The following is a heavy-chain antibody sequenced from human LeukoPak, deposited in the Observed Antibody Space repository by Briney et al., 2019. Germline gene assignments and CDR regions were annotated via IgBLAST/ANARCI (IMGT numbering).Heavy chain of an antibody. Sequence: GGSLRLSCAASGFTFSSYSMNWVRQAPGKGLEWVSSISSSSSYIYYADSVKGRFTISRDNAKNSLYLQMNSLRAEDTAVYYCARDHNVVVTRVGFDYWGQGTLVTVSS. J-gene: IGHJ4*02. CDR3: ARDHNVVVTRVGFDY. D-gene: IGHD2-21*02. V-gene: IGHV3-21*01. CDR2: ISSSSSYI. CDR1: GFTFSSYS.